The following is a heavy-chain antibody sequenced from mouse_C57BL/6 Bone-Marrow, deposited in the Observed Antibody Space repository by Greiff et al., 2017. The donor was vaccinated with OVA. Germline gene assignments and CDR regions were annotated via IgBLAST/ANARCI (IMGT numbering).Heavy chain of an antibody. CDR2: IYPSDSET. J-gene: IGHJ3*01. D-gene: IGHD2-12*01. V-gene: IGHV1-61*01. CDR1: GYTFTSYW. Sequence: QVQLQQPGAELVRPGSSVKLSCKASGYTFTSYWMAWVKQRPGQGLEWIGNIYPSDSETHYNQKFKDKATLTVDKSSSTAYMQLSSLTSEDSAVYYCARRRTSYAWFAYWGQGTLVTVSA. CDR3: ARRRTSYAWFAY.